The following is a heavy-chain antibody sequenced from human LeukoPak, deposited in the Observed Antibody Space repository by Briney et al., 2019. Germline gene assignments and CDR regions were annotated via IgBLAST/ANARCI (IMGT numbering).Heavy chain of an antibody. CDR2: ISSSSSYI. CDR1: GFTFSSYS. Sequence: GGSLSLSCAASGFTFSSYSMNWVRQAPGKGLEWVSSISSSSSYIYYADSVKGRFTISRDNAKNLMSLQMSSLRVEDTAVYYCARTGDGYNSVFALGLDPWGQGTLVTVSS. D-gene: IGHD5-24*01. CDR3: ARTGDGYNSVFALGLDP. V-gene: IGHV3-21*06. J-gene: IGHJ5*02.